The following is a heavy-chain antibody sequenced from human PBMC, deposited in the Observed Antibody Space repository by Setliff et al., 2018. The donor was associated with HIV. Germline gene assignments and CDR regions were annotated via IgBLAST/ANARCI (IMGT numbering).Heavy chain of an antibody. V-gene: IGHV3-23*01. CDR3: AKLTPNLGGYFEY. CDR1: GSGFNSYA. CDR2: ISGSGGVT. D-gene: IGHD3-10*01. Sequence: PGGSLRLSCVVSGSGFNSYAMFWVRQAPGKGLEWVSAISGSGGVTSYADPVKGRFTISRDNSKNTVYLQMNSLRAEDTAMYYCAKLTPNLGGYFEYWGQGTLVTVSS. J-gene: IGHJ4*02.